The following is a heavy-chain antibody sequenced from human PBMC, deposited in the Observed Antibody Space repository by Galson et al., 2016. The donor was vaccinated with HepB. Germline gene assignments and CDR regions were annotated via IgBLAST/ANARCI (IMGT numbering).Heavy chain of an antibody. CDR2: ISYDGNKK. D-gene: IGHD5-18*01. CDR3: AKPYGYSYGSYAFDI. CDR1: GFIFSTYG. Sequence: SLRLSCAASGFIFSTYGMHWVRQAPGKGLEWVAVISYDGNKKYYADSVIGRATISRDNSKNTVFLRVNSLRGEDTAVYYCAKPYGYSYGSYAFDIWGQGTMVTVSS. J-gene: IGHJ3*02. V-gene: IGHV3-30*18.